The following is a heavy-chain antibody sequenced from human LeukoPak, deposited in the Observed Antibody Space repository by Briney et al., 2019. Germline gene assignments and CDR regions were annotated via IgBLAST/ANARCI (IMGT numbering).Heavy chain of an antibody. CDR1: GFIVSSNY. Sequence: GGSLRLSCAASGFIVSSNYMSWVRQAPGKGLEWVSVIYSGGNTYYADSVKGRFTISRDSSKNTVYLQMNSLRAEDTAVYYCARGWSVGMDVWGQGTTVTVSS. J-gene: IGHJ6*02. CDR2: IYSGGNT. CDR3: ARGWSVGMDV. V-gene: IGHV3-53*01.